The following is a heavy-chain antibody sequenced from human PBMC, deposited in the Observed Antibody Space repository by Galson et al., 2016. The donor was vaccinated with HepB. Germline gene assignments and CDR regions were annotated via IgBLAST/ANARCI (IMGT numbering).Heavy chain of an antibody. CDR1: GFTFSHFA. D-gene: IGHD6-6*01. CDR3: AKRREDSRPEFFFDS. CDR2: ISSSGRNT. Sequence: SLRLSCAASGFTFSHFALSWVRQPPGKGLEWVSSISSSGRNTYYAESVKGRFTISRDNSLNTLYLHMHNLRAEDTAIFYCAKRREDSRPEFFFDSWGQGPLVTVSS. J-gene: IGHJ4*02. V-gene: IGHV3-23*01.